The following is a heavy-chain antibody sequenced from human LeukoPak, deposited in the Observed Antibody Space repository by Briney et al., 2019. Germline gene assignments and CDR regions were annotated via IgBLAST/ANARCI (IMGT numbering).Heavy chain of an antibody. V-gene: IGHV1-46*01. CDR3: ARSYGDNWCHDY. Sequence: ASVKVSCKASGYTFTSYYMHWVRQAPGQGLEWMGLINPSGGSTSYAQKFQGRVTMTRDTSTSTVYMELSSLRSEDTAVYYCARSYGDNWCHDYWGQGTLVTVSS. J-gene: IGHJ4*02. CDR1: GYTFTSYY. CDR2: INPSGGST. D-gene: IGHD4-17*01.